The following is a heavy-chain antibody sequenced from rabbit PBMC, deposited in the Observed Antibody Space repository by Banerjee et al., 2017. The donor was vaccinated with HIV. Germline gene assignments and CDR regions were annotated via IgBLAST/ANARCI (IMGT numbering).Heavy chain of an antibody. CDR1: GFDFSSNA. V-gene: IGHV1S45*01. Sequence: QEQLQESGGGLFQPGGSLTLTCKASGFDFSSNAMCWVRQAPGKGLEWIACIYAGSSGSTSYASWAKGRFTISKTSSTTVTLQMTSLTAADTATYFCARDLAGVIGWNFGLWGQGTLVTVS. CDR3: ARDLAGVIGWNFGL. J-gene: IGHJ4*01. CDR2: IYAGSSGST. D-gene: IGHD4-1*01.